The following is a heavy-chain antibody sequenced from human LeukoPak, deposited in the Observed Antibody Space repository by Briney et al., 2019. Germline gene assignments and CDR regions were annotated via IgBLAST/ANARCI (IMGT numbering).Heavy chain of an antibody. Sequence: SETLSLTCNVSGGSISGYHWSWIRQPPGKGLEWLGYIYYSGSSNYNPSLKSRVTISADTSKNQFSLKRSSVTAADTAVYYCARDPLKASGGWYFDYWGQGTLVTVSS. J-gene: IGHJ4*02. CDR2: IYYSGSS. CDR1: GGSISGYH. V-gene: IGHV4-59*01. CDR3: ARDPLKASGGWYFDY. D-gene: IGHD6-19*01.